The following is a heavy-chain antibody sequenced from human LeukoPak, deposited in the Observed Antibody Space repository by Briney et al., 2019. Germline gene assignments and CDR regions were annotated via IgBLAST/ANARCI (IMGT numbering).Heavy chain of an antibody. CDR2: IPYDGDET. CDR1: GFTFSKYG. J-gene: IGHJ6*02. V-gene: IGHV3-30*18. Sequence: GGSLRLSCVASGFTFSKYGMHWVRQAPGKGLEWVGVIPYDGDETYYADSVKGRFTISRDISKNTLYLQMNTLRTDDTAVYFCAKDSVWFGDLLGGMDVWGQGTTVTVSS. CDR3: AKDSVWFGDLLGGMDV. D-gene: IGHD3-10*01.